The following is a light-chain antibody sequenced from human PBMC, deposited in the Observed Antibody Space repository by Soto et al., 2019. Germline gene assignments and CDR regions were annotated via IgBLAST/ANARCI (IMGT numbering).Light chain of an antibody. CDR1: SGDVGGYNF. Sequence: QSVLTQPASVSGSPGQSITISCTGTSGDVGGYNFVSWYQQYPGKAPKLMIHDVTARPSGVSIRFSGSKSGTTASLTISGLQPEDEADYYCCSYASSTPYVFGTGTKVTVL. CDR3: CSYASSTPYV. J-gene: IGLJ1*01. V-gene: IGLV2-14*01. CDR2: DVT.